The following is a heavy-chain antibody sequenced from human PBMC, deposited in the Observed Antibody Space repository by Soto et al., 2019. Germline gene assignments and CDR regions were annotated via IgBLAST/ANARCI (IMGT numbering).Heavy chain of an antibody. J-gene: IGHJ4*02. Sequence: SSETLSLTCAVYGGSFSGYYWSWIRQPPGKGLEWIGEINHSGSTNYNPSLKSRVTISVDTSKNQFSLKLSSVTAADTAVYYCARAGYTVTTVSLNFDYWGQGTLVTVSS. CDR1: GGSFSGYY. CDR2: INHSGST. V-gene: IGHV4-34*01. D-gene: IGHD4-4*01. CDR3: ARAGYTVTTVSLNFDY.